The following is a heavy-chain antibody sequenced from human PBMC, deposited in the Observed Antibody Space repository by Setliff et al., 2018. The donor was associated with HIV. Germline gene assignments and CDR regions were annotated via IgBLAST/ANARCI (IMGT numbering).Heavy chain of an antibody. CDR3: ARDRVAGRNWGSHYFDS. D-gene: IGHD7-27*01. CDR1: GGSISTGGYY. V-gene: IGHV4-31*11. J-gene: IGHJ4*02. Sequence: LSLTCAVSGGSISTGGYYWSWIRQNPGRGLEWLGYIYYSGTTYYNPSLKSRVTISVDTSKNQFSLKLTSMTAADTAMYYCARDRVAGRNWGSHYFDSWGQGMLVTV. CDR2: IYYSGTT.